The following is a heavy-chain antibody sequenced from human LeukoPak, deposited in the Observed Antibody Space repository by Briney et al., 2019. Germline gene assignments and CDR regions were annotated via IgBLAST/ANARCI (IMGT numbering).Heavy chain of an antibody. V-gene: IGHV3-66*01. CDR3: AREGVGWFGELDGFYGMDV. CDR2: IYSGGST. D-gene: IGHD3-10*01. CDR1: GFTVSSNY. Sequence: PGGSLRLSCAASGFTVSSNYMSWVRQASGKGLEWVSVIYSGGSTYYADSVKGRFTISRDNSKNTLYLQMNSLRAEDTAVYYCAREGVGWFGELDGFYGMDVWGQGTTVTVSS. J-gene: IGHJ6*02.